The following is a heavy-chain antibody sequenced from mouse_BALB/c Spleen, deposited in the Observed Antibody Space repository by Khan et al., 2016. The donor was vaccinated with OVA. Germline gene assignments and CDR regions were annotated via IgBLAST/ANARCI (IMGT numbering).Heavy chain of an antibody. Sequence: EVQLQESGPSLVKPSQTLSLTCSVTGDSITSGYWNWIRKFPGNRLEYMGYIIYTGYTYYIPSLKSRISITRHTSKNQYYLQLNSVTDEDTATYYCARSTYRYAFVYWGQGTLVTVSA. V-gene: IGHV3-8*02. J-gene: IGHJ3*01. D-gene: IGHD2-14*01. CDR3: ARSTYRYAFVY. CDR1: GDSITSGY. CDR2: IIYTGYT.